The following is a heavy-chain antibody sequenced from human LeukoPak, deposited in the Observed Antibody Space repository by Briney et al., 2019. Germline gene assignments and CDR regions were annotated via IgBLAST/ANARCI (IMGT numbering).Heavy chain of an antibody. V-gene: IGHV3-23*01. Sequence: GGSLRLSCAGPGFSFSGYAMSWVRQAPGEGLEWVSAISGSGSDTFYADSVKGRFTISRDNSKNTLSVQMNSLRAEDTAVYYCAKALTGWGAYDYWGQGALVTVS. CDR1: GFSFSGYA. J-gene: IGHJ4*02. CDR2: ISGSGSDT. D-gene: IGHD3-9*01. CDR3: AKALTGWGAYDY.